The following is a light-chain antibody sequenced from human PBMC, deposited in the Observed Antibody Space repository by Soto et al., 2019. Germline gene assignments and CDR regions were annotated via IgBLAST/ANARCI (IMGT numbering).Light chain of an antibody. V-gene: IGLV2-14*03. Sequence: QSALTQPASVSGSPGPSITISCTGTSSDVGGYNYVSWYQQHTGKAPKLLIYDVSNRPSVVSDRFSGSKSGNTASLTIFGLQAVDEADDYCSCDGATTKVFGGGTQLTVL. J-gene: IGLJ3*02. CDR3: SCDGATTKV. CDR2: DVS. CDR1: SSDVGGYNY.